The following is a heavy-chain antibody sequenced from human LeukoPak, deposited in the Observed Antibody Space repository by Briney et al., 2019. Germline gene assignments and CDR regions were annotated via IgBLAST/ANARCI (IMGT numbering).Heavy chain of an antibody. CDR2: INPNSGGT. V-gene: IGHV1-2*02. J-gene: IGHJ5*02. D-gene: IGHD3-22*01. CDR3: AREYYYDRNNWFDP. Sequence: ASVKVSCKASGYTFTGYYMHWVRQAPGQGLEWMGWINPNSGGTNYAQKFQGRVTMTRDTSISTAYMELSRPRSDDTAVYYCAREYYYDRNNWFDPWGQGTLVTVSS. CDR1: GYTFTGYY.